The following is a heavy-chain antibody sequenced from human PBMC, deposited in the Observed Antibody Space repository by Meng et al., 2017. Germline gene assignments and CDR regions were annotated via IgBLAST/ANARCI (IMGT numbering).Heavy chain of an antibody. CDR2: SRNKAKSYTT. CDR1: GFTFSDHY. CDR3: VRVGISYDFDY. Sequence: VKLGESGGGLFQSGESLRLSWKASGFTFSDHYIDWVRQAPGKGLEWVGRSRNKAKSYTTEYAASVKGRFTVSRDASKNSLFLQMNSLKTDDTAVYSCVRVGISYDFDYWGQGTVVTVSS. J-gene: IGHJ4*02. V-gene: IGHV3-72*01. D-gene: IGHD7-27*01.